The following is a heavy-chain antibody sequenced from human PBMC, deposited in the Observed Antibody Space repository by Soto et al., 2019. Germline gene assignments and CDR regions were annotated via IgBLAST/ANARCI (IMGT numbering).Heavy chain of an antibody. V-gene: IGHV3-23*01. Sequence: HPGGSLRLSCAASGFTFSSYAMSWVRQAPGKGLEWVSAISGSGGSTYYADSVKGRFTISRDNSKNTLYLQMNSLRAEDTAVYYCAKTDCSSTSCYYYYYYGMDVWGQGTMVTVSS. J-gene: IGHJ6*02. CDR1: GFTFSSYA. CDR2: ISGSGGST. CDR3: AKTDCSSTSCYYYYYYGMDV. D-gene: IGHD2-2*01.